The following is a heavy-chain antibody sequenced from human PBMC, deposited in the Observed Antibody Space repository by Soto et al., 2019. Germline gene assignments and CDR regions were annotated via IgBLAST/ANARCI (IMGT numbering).Heavy chain of an antibody. V-gene: IGHV3-23*01. CDR2: ISGSGGST. D-gene: IGHD4-17*01. CDR3: AKDFISGDYRRCD. Sequence: GGSLRLSCAASGFTFSSYAMSWVRQAPGKGLEWVSAISGSGGSTYYAGSVKGRFTISRDNSKNTLYLQMNSLRAEDTAVYYCAKDFISGDYRRCDWGQGTLVTVSS. CDR1: GFTFSSYA. J-gene: IGHJ4*02.